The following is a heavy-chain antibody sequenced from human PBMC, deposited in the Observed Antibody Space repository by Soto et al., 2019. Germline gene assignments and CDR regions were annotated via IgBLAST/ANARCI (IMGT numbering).Heavy chain of an antibody. J-gene: IGHJ6*03. D-gene: IGHD3-9*01. V-gene: IGHV4-39*01. CDR2: IYYSGST. CDR3: ARHFYDILEYYYMDV. Sequence: SETLSLTCTVSGGSISSSSYYWGWIRQPPGKGLEWIGSIYYSGSTYYNPSLKSRVTISVDTSKNQFSLKLSSVTAADTAVYYCARHFYDILEYYYMDVWGNGTTVTVSS. CDR1: GGSISSSSYY.